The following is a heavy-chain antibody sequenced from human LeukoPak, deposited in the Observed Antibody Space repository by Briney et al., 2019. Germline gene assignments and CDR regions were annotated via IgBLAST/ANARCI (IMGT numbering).Heavy chain of an antibody. V-gene: IGHV4-39*01. Sequence: SETLSLTCTVSGGSISSSSYYWGWIRQPPGKGLEWIGCIYYSGSTYYNPSLKSRVTISVDTSKNQYSLKLSSVTAADTAVYYCASTGYGAGSYYLNWFDPWGQGTLVTVSS. CDR1: GGSISSSSYY. CDR2: IYYSGST. D-gene: IGHD3-10*01. CDR3: ASTGYGAGSYYLNWFDP. J-gene: IGHJ5*02.